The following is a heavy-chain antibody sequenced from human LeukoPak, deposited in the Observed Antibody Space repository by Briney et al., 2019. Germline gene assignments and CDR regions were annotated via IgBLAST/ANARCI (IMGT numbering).Heavy chain of an antibody. CDR2: IYASGST. J-gene: IGHJ6*03. CDR3: ATSYSSSSVVSYYYYYMDV. Sequence: PSETLSLTCTVSGGSISIGGYYWTWIRQPAGKGLEWIVRIYASGSTNYNPSLKSRLTISVDTTKNQFSLNLSSVTAADTAVYYCATSYSSSSVVSYYYYYMDVWGKGTTVTVSS. CDR1: GGSISIGGYY. D-gene: IGHD6-13*01. V-gene: IGHV4-61*02.